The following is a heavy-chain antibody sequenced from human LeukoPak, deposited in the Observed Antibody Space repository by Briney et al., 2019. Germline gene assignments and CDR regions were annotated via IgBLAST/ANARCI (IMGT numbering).Heavy chain of an antibody. D-gene: IGHD6-19*01. V-gene: IGHV3-20*04. CDR3: ARGDKIRLGSPIVHSSGWYMFDC. J-gene: IGHJ4*02. CDR1: GFTFDDYA. Sequence: GGSLRLSCAASGFTFDDYAMSWVRQAPGKGLEWVSGINWNGGGIGYADSLKGRFTIFRDNAKNSLYLQMNSLRAEDTALYYCARGDKIRLGSPIVHSSGWYMFDCWGQGTLVTVSS. CDR2: INWNGGGI.